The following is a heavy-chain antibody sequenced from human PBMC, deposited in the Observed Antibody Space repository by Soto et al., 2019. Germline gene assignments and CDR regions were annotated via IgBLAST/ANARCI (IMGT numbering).Heavy chain of an antibody. D-gene: IGHD3-3*01. CDR2: IKQDGSEK. CDR3: ALAGSGYYVTYFDY. V-gene: IGHV3-7*01. J-gene: IGHJ4*02. CDR1: GFTFSSYW. Sequence: PWGSLRLSCAASGFTFSSYWMSWVRQAPGKGLEWVANIKQDGSEKYYVDSVKGRFTISRDNAKNSLYLQMNSLRAEDTAVYYCALAGSGYYVTYFDYWGQGTLVTVSS.